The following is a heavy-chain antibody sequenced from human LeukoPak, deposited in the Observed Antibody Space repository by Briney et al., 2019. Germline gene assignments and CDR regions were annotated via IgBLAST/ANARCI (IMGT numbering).Heavy chain of an antibody. V-gene: IGHV3-30*04. CDR2: ISYDGSNK. CDR3: ARDGGIAAATYLFDY. J-gene: IGHJ4*02. Sequence: PGGSLRLSCAASGFTFSSYAMHWVRQAPGEGLEWVAVISYDGSNKYYADSVKGRFTISRDNSKNTLYLQMNSLRAEDTAVYYCARDGGIAAATYLFDYWGQGTLVTVSS. CDR1: GFTFSSYA. D-gene: IGHD6-13*01.